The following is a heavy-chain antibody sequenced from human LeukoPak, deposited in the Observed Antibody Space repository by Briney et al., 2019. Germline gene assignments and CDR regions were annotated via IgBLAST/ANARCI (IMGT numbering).Heavy chain of an antibody. CDR2: MNGDGSST. CDR3: ARGLFLSGYLDAFDI. D-gene: IGHD3-22*01. CDR1: GFTFSTHW. Sequence: GGSLRLSCAASGFTFSTHWMHWVRQAPGKGLVWVSRMNGDGSSTKYADSVKGRFTISRDNAKNTLYLQMNSLRVEDTAVYYCARGLFLSGYLDAFDIWGQGTVVTVSS. V-gene: IGHV3-74*01. J-gene: IGHJ3*02.